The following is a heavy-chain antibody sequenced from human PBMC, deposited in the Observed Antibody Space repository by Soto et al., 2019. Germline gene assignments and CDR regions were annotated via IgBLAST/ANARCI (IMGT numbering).Heavy chain of an antibody. V-gene: IGHV4-31*03. J-gene: IGHJ4*02. CDR2: IHYSGST. D-gene: IGHD2-2*01. CDR3: ARGEVLPAASLDY. Sequence: SETLSLTCTVSGVSISSGGYYWSWIRQRPGKSLEWIGDIHYSGSTFYNPSLKSRVTISVDTSENQFSLKLSSMTAADTAVYYCARGEVLPAASLDYWGQGTLVTVSS. CDR1: GVSISSGGYY.